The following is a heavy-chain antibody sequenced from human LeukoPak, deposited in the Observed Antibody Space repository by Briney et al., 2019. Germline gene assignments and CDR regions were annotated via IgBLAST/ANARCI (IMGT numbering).Heavy chain of an antibody. D-gene: IGHD3-10*01. CDR2: IYYSGST. V-gene: IGHV4-59*01. CDR1: GGSISSYY. J-gene: IGHJ6*02. Sequence: SETLSLTCTVSGGSISSYYWSWIRQPPGKGLEWIGYIYYSGSTNYNPSLKSRVTISVDTSKNQFSLKLSSVTAADTAVYYCARDRGANYGSGSSQPYYYYYGMDVWGQGTTVTVSS. CDR3: ARDRGANYGSGSSQPYYYYYGMDV.